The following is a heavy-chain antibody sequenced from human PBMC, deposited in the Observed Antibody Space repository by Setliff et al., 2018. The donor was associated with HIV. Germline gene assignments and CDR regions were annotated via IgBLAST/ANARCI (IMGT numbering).Heavy chain of an antibody. D-gene: IGHD6-6*01. J-gene: IGHJ6*02. CDR1: GFSFSSYT. CDR3: TRKLNGHTSSHYYFGLDG. Sequence: GGSLRLSCGASGFSFSSYTMNWVRQAPGKGLEWVAVILYDGSNKYYAESVKGRFTISGENAKNSLYLQMNNVRTGDTAVYYCTRKLNGHTSSHYYFGLDGWGQGTRVGVAS. CDR2: ILYDGSNK. V-gene: IGHV3-30*14.